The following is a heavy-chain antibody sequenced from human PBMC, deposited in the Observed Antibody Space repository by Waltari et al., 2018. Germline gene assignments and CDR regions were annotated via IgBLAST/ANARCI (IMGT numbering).Heavy chain of an antibody. Sequence: QVQLVQSGAEVKKPGASVKVSCKASGYTFTGYYMHWVRQAPGQGLEWMGWINPNSGGTNSAQTFQGRVTMTXXXXXXXXXXXXXXXXXXXXXXXXXXXXXXRGVTYYYYYGMDVWGQGTTVTVSS. D-gene: IGHD3-10*01. CDR2: INPNSGGT. CDR3: XXXXXRGVTYYYYYGMDV. J-gene: IGHJ6*02. CDR1: GYTFTGYY. V-gene: IGHV1-2*02.